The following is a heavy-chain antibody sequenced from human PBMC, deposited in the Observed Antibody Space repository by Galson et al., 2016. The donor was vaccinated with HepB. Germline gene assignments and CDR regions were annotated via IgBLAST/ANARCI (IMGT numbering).Heavy chain of an antibody. Sequence: SETLSLTCTVSGGSVSSGSHYWSWVRQPPGKGLEWIAYIYYTGSTYYNPSLKSRVTISVDTSKNQFSLKLSSVTAADTAVYYCARIVVVTAIEYYFDFWGQGTLVTVSS. CDR2: IYYTGST. J-gene: IGHJ4*02. V-gene: IGHV4-61*01. CDR3: ARIVVVTAIEYYFDF. CDR1: GGSVSSGSHY. D-gene: IGHD2-21*02.